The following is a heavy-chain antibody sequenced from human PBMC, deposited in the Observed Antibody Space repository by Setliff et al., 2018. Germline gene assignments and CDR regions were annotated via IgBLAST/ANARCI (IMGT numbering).Heavy chain of an antibody. J-gene: IGHJ4*02. CDR2: IKIINDGGTA. Sequence: GGSLRLSCVTSGFTFSHARMSWVRQAPGKGLEWVGHIKIINDGGTAEYAAVVKGRFTISRDDSENTLHLQMNSLKIDDTAVYYCATDAYYDSLGYVCWGQGTRVTVSS. V-gene: IGHV3-15*01. CDR1: GFTFSHAR. D-gene: IGHD3-16*01. CDR3: ATDAYYDSLGYVC.